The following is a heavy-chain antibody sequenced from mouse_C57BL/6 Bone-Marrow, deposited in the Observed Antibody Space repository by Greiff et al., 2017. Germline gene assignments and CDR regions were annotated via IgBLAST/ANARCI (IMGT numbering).Heavy chain of an antibody. D-gene: IGHD2-14*01. CDR2: IDPSDSYT. J-gene: IGHJ3*01. CDR1: GYTFTSYW. Sequence: QVQLKQPGAELVKPGASVKLSCKASGYTFTSYWMQWVKQRPGQGLEWIGEIDPSDSYTYYNQKFKGKATLTVDTSSSTAYMQLSSLTSEDSAVYYCARGYDGPWAQGTLVTVSA. V-gene: IGHV1-50*01. CDR3: ARGYDGP.